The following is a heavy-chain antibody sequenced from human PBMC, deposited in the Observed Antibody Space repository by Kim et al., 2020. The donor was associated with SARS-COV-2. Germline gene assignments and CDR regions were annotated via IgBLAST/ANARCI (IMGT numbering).Heavy chain of an antibody. CDR2: IIPILGIA. V-gene: IGHV1-69*04. D-gene: IGHD6-13*01. Sequence: SVKVSCKASGGTFSSYAISWVRQAPGQGLEWMGRIIPILGIANYAQKFQGRVTITADKSTSTAYMELSSLRSEDTAVYYCARDKVVTADFKQQLGSLHYWGQGTLVTVSS. J-gene: IGHJ4*02. CDR3: ARDKVVTADFKQQLGSLHY. CDR1: GGTFSSYA.